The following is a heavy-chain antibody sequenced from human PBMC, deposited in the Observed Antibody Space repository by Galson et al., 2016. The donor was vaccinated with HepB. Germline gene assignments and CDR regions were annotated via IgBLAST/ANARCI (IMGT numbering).Heavy chain of an antibody. D-gene: IGHD3-22*01. Sequence: TLSLTCTVSGGSISSGGYYWSWIRQHPGKGLEWIGYINYSATTHYNPSLKSRVTIAADTSKNQFSLNLSSVTAADTAVYYCASWGSSGSYFYFDYWGQGALVTVSS. CDR1: GGSISSGGYY. V-gene: IGHV4-31*03. CDR3: ASWGSSGSYFYFDY. CDR2: INYSATT. J-gene: IGHJ4*02.